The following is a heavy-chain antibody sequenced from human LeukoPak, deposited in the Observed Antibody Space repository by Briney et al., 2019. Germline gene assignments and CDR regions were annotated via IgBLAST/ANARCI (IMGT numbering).Heavy chain of an antibody. V-gene: IGHV3-9*01. CDR2: ISWNSGSI. D-gene: IGHD6-19*01. CDR3: AKDYNGWLSY. J-gene: IGHJ4*02. Sequence: GRSLRLSCAASGFTFDDYAMPWVRQVPGKGLEWVSGISWNSGSIGYADSVKGRFTISRDNAKNSLYLQMNSLRAEDTAFYYCAKDYNGWLSYWGQGTLVTVSS. CDR1: GFTFDDYA.